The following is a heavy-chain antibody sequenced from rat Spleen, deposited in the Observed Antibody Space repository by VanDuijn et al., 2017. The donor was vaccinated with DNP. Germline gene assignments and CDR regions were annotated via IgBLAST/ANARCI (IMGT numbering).Heavy chain of an antibody. Sequence: QVQLKESGPGLVQPSQTLSLTCTVSGFSLTDYSVHWVRQPPGKGLEWIAAIWSGGSTDYNSTLRSRLTISRDTSKSQVLLKMNSLQAEDTAMYFCARSYGGFTIDAWGQGTSLTVSS. CDR1: GFSLTDYS. D-gene: IGHD1-11*01. CDR2: IWSGGST. J-gene: IGHJ4*01. CDR3: ARSYGGFTIDA. V-gene: IGHV2-19*01.